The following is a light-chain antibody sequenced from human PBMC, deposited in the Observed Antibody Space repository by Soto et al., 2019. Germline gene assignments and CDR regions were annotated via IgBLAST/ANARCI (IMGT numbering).Light chain of an antibody. V-gene: IGKV1-39*01. CDR3: HQSYSTQT. J-gene: IGKJ1*01. CDR1: QSISSY. Sequence: DIQMTQSPSSLSSSVGYIVTITCRASQSISSYLNWYQQKPGKAPKLLIYAASSLQSGVPSRFSGSGYGTDFTLTISSLQPEDFATYYCHQSYSTQTFGQGTKVDIK. CDR2: AAS.